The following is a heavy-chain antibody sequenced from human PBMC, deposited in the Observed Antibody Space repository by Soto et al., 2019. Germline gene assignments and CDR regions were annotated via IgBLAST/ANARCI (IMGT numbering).Heavy chain of an antibody. CDR3: ARLDGNDYDSSGYYHYYYGMDV. D-gene: IGHD3-22*01. J-gene: IGHJ6*02. CDR1: GFTFSDYY. CDR2: ISSSGSTI. V-gene: IGHV3-11*01. Sequence: QVQLVESGGGLVKPGGSLRLSCAASGFTFSDYYMSWIRQAPGKGLEWVSYISSSGSTIYYADSVKGRFTISRDNAKNSLYLQMNSLRAEDTAVYYCARLDGNDYDSSGYYHYYYGMDVWGQGNAVTVSS.